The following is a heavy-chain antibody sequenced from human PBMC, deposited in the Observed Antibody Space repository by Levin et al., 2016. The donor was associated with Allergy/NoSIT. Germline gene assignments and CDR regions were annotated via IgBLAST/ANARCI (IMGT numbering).Heavy chain of an antibody. CDR2: ISGSGGST. CDR3: AFCMVRGANNDY. V-gene: IGHV3-23*01. D-gene: IGHD3-10*01. Sequence: WIRQPPGKGLEWVSAISGSGGSTYYADSVKGRFTISRDNSKNTLYLQMNSLRAEDTAVYYCAFCMVRGANNDYWGQGTLVTVSS. J-gene: IGHJ4*02.